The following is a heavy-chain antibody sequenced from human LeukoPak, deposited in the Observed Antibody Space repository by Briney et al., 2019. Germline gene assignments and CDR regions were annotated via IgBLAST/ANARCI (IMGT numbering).Heavy chain of an antibody. CDR2: IYHSGSI. J-gene: IGHJ4*02. Sequence: PSETLSLTCNVSGYSISSGHHWGWIRQPPGKGLEWIGSIYHSGSIYYNPSLKSRVTISVDTSKNQFSLNLTSVTAADPAVYYCARQEGLVAATFDYWGQGTLVTVSS. CDR1: GYSISSGHH. V-gene: IGHV4-38-2*02. CDR3: ARQEGLVAATFDY. D-gene: IGHD2-15*01.